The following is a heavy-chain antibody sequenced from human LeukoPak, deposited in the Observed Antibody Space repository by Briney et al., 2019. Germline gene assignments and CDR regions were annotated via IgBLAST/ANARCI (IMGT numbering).Heavy chain of an antibody. CDR1: GFTFSSYA. Sequence: PGGSLRLSCAASGFTFSSYAMSWVRQAPGKGLEWVSAISGSGGSTYCADSVKGRFTISRDNSKNTLYLQMNSLRAEDTAVYYCAKGGSGYVKGFDYWGQGTLVTVSS. CDR2: ISGSGGST. D-gene: IGHD5-12*01. J-gene: IGHJ4*02. CDR3: AKGGSGYVKGFDY. V-gene: IGHV3-23*01.